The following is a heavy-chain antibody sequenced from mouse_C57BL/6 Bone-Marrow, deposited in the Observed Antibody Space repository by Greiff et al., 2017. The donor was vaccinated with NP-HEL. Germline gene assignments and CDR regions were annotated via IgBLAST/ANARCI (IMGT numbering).Heavy chain of an antibody. Sequence: QVQLQQPGAELVKPGASVKMSCEASGYTFTSYWITWVKQRPGQGLEWIGDIYPGSGSTNYNEKFKSKATLTVDTSSSTAYMQLSSLTSEDSAVYYCAHYYGSSYNWYFDVWGTGTTVTVSS. D-gene: IGHD1-1*01. CDR3: AHYYGSSYNWYFDV. J-gene: IGHJ1*03. CDR1: GYTFTSYW. CDR2: IYPGSGST. V-gene: IGHV1-55*01.